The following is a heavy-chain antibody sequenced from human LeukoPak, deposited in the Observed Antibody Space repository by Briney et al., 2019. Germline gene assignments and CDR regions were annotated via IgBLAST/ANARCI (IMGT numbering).Heavy chain of an antibody. CDR3: ATVMTTVITTRYYYGMDV. D-gene: IGHD4-17*01. J-gene: IGHJ6*02. CDR2: ISAYNGNT. V-gene: IGHV1-18*01. Sequence: ASVKVSCKASGYTFTSYGISWVRQAPGQGLEWMGWISAYNGNTNYAQKLQGRATMTTDTSTSTAYMELRSLRSDDTAVYYCATVMTTVITTRYYYGMDVWGQGTTVTVSS. CDR1: GYTFTSYG.